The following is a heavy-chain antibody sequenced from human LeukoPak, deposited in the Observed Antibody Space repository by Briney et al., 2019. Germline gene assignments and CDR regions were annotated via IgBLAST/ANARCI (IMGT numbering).Heavy chain of an antibody. CDR3: ARVGGITMIVVLITDAFDI. CDR2: IYYSGST. Sequence: SETLSLTCTVSGGSISTYYWSWIRQPPGKGLQWIGYIYYSGSTNYNPSLKSRVTISVDTSKNQFSLKLSSVTAADTAVYYCARVGGITMIVVLITDAFDIWGQGTMVTVSS. D-gene: IGHD3-22*01. V-gene: IGHV4-59*01. J-gene: IGHJ3*02. CDR1: GGSISTYY.